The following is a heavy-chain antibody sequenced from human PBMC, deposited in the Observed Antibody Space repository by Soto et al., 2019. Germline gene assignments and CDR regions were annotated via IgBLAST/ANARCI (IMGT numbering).Heavy chain of an antibody. CDR2: IIRIFHTP. CDR3: VHRRDGYSSAFFDY. Sequence: SSVKVSCKASGGTFSSYAFSWVRQAPGQGLEWMGGIIRIFHTPTYAQKFQGRVTITADESTSTAYMELISLRSDDTAVYYCVHRRDGYSSAFFDYWGQGTLVTVSS. V-gene: IGHV1-69*13. J-gene: IGHJ4*02. D-gene: IGHD4-4*01. CDR1: GGTFSSYA.